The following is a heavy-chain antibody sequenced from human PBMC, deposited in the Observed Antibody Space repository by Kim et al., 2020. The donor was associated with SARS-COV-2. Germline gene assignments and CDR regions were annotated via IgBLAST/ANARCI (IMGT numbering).Heavy chain of an antibody. V-gene: IGHV1-46*01. CDR3: TKYSGRNPFDY. CDR2: INTSDGIT. D-gene: IGHD1-26*01. J-gene: IGHJ4*02. CDR1: GYTFTSYF. Sequence: ASVKVSCKTSGYTFTSYFIHWVRQAPGQGLEWMGIINTSDGITNYAQKFQGRVTMTRYTSSSTVYMQLSGLRSEDTGVYYCTKYSGRNPFDYWGQGTLAT.